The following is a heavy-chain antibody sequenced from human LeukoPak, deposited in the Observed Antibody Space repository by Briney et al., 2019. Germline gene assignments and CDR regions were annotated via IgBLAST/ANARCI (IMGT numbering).Heavy chain of an antibody. V-gene: IGHV4-4*07. Sequence: SETLSLTCTVSGGSISSYYWSRIRQPAGKGLEWIGRIYTSGSTNYNPSLKSRVTMSVDTSKNQFSLKLSSVTAADTAVYYCARDRFARDSSGYGFDYWGQGTLVTVSS. CDR1: GGSISSYY. J-gene: IGHJ4*02. CDR2: IYTSGST. D-gene: IGHD3-22*01. CDR3: ARDRFARDSSGYGFDY.